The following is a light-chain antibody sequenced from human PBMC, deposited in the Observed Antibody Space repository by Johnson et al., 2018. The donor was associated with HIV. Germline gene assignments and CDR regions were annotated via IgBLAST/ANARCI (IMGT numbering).Light chain of an antibody. CDR3: GTWDSSLSAAFYV. J-gene: IGLJ1*01. CDR2: DNN. Sequence: QSVLTQPPSVSAAPGQKVSISCSGSNSNIGNNYVYWYQKLPGTAPKLLIYDNNKRPSGIPDRFSGSKSGTSATLGITGLQTGDEADYYCGTWDSSLSAAFYVFGTGTKVTVL. CDR1: NSNIGNNY. V-gene: IGLV1-51*01.